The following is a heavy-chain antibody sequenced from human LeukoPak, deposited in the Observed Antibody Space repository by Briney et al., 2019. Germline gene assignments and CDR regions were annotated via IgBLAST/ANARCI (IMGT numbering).Heavy chain of an antibody. D-gene: IGHD4-17*01. CDR2: IYYSGST. V-gene: IGHV4-39*01. CDR3: ARHPGYGDYAGYGMDV. CDR1: GGSISRSSYY. J-gene: IGHJ6*02. Sequence: PSEPLSLTCTVSGGSISRSSYYWGWIRQPPGKGLEWIGSIYYSGSTYYNPSLKSRVIISVDTSKNQFSLKLSSVSDADTAVYYCARHPGYGDYAGYGMDVWGQGTTVTVSS.